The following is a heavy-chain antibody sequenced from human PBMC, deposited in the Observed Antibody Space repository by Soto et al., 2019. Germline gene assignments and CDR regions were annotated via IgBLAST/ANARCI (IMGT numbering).Heavy chain of an antibody. CDR3: ARDLNWAFDH. J-gene: IGHJ5*02. Sequence: GGSLRLSCAASGIPFSSNSVNWVRQAPGKGLEWVSYITGSGTTTRYADSVKGRFTLSRDNAKNSLFLDMNSLTDEDTAVYYCARDLNWAFDHWGRGTLVTVSS. V-gene: IGHV3-48*02. CDR2: ITGSGTTT. D-gene: IGHD1-1*01. CDR1: GIPFSSNS.